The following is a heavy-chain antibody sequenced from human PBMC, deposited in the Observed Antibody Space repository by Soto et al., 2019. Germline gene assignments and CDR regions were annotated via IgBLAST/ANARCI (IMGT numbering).Heavy chain of an antibody. J-gene: IGHJ4*02. D-gene: IGHD6-19*01. CDR1: GYTFTSYD. V-gene: IGHV1-8*01. Sequence: QVQLVQSGAEVKKPGASVKVSCKASGYTFTSYDINWVRQATGQGLEWMGWMNPNSGNTGYAQKFQGRVTMTRNTSISTAYMELSSLRSEDTAVYYCARGYTGYSSGWYLSPSHSPADYWGQGTLVTVSS. CDR3: ARGYTGYSSGWYLSPSHSPADY. CDR2: MNPNSGNT.